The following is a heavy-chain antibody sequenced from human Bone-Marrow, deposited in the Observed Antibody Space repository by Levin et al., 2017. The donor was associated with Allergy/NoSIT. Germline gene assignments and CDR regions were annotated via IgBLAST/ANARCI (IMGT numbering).Heavy chain of an antibody. Sequence: GGSLRLSCAASGFTFSSYAMHWVRQAPGKGLEWVAVISYDGSNKYYADSVKGRFTISRDNSKNTLYLQMNSLRAEDTAVYYCARDRALIVATVVGWFDPWGQGTLVTVSS. CDR2: ISYDGSNK. CDR1: GFTFSSYA. J-gene: IGHJ5*02. D-gene: IGHD5-12*01. V-gene: IGHV3-30*04. CDR3: ARDRALIVATVVGWFDP.